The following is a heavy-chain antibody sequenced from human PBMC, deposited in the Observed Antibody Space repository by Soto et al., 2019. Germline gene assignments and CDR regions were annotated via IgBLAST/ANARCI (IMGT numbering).Heavy chain of an antibody. CDR3: AREQQLVPFYYYYYGMDV. Sequence: EVQLVESGGGLVEPGGSLRLSCVASGITLSSYEMNWVRQAPGKGLEWVANIKQDGSEKYYVDSVKGRFTISRDNAKNSLYLQMNSLRAEDTAVYYCAREQQLVPFYYYYYGMDVWGQGTTVTVSS. V-gene: IGHV3-7*01. J-gene: IGHJ6*02. CDR1: GITLSSYE. D-gene: IGHD6-13*01. CDR2: IKQDGSEK.